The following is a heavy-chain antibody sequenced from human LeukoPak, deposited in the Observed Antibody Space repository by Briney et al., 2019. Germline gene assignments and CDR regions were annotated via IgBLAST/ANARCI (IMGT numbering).Heavy chain of an antibody. J-gene: IGHJ3*01. V-gene: IGHV3-21*03. Sequence: GGSLRLSCAASGFTFSSYSINWVRQAPGKGLEWVSSISSSSTYIYYADSVKGRFTISRDNAKNSLDLQMNSLRAEDTAVYSCARGDSLLVGTSAYFRDALDLWGQGTMVTVSS. CDR3: ARGDSLLVGTSAYFRDALDL. CDR2: ISSSSTYI. CDR1: GFTFSSYS. D-gene: IGHD3-22*01.